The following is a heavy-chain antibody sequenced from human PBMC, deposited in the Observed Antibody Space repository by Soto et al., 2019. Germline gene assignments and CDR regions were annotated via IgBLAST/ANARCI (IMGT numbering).Heavy chain of an antibody. J-gene: IGHJ6*02. Sequence: ASVKVSWKASGYTFTSNGISWVRQAPGQGLEWMGWISAYNGNTNYAQKLQGRVTMTTDTSTSTAYMELRSLRSDDTAVYYCARYYDFWSGYYYSIYGMDVWGQGTTVTVSS. V-gene: IGHV1-18*01. CDR3: ARYYDFWSGYYYSIYGMDV. CDR2: ISAYNGNT. D-gene: IGHD3-3*01. CDR1: GYTFTSNG.